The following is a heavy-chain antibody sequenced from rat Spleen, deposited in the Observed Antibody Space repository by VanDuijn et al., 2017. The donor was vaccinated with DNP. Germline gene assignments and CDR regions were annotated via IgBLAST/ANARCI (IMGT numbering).Heavy chain of an antibody. CDR2: IKAKSNNYAT. CDR3: ASPTY. CDR1: GFAFSTAW. J-gene: IGHJ3*01. Sequence: LVQPGNSLKLSCATSGFAFSTAWMYWFRQFPEKRLEWIARIKAKSNNYATDYTESVKGRFTISRDDSKSSIYLQMNNLKEEDTAIYYCASPTYWGQGTLVTVSS. V-gene: IGHV6-6*01.